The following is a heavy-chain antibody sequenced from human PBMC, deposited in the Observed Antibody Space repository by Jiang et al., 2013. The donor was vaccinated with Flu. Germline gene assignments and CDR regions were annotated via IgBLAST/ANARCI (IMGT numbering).Heavy chain of an antibody. D-gene: IGHD3-10*01. V-gene: IGHV4-59*01. CDR2: IYYSGST. CDR1: GGSISNYY. J-gene: IGHJ4*02. CDR3: ARWDYYTSGSLGY. Sequence: VQLVESGPGLVKPSETLSLTCTVSGGSISNYYWSWIRQPPGKGLEWIGYIYYSGSTNYNPSLKSRVTISVDTSKNQFSLKLSSVTAADTAVYYCARWDYYTSGSLGYWGQGTLVTVSS.